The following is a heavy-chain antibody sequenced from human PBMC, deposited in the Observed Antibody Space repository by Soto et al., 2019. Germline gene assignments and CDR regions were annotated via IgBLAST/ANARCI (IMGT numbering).Heavy chain of an antibody. CDR2: ISNDGTNK. J-gene: IGHJ4*02. CDR1: GFTFTTNG. D-gene: IGHD5-18*01. Sequence: QVQLVESGGGVVQPGGSLRLSCAASGFTFTTNGMHWVRQAPGKGVGGVAVISNDGTNKFNAGSAMGRFTISRGKFKNTLYLQRNSLRTEDTSVYYCCTAMAGYWGQGTLVTVSS. CDR3: CTAMAGY. V-gene: IGHV3-30*03.